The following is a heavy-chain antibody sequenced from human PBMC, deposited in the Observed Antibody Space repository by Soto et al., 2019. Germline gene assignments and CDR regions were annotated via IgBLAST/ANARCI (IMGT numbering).Heavy chain of an antibody. CDR2: ISGSGGST. J-gene: IGHJ4*02. V-gene: IGHV3-23*01. Sequence: GVLRLSCAASGFTFSSYAMSWVRQAPGKGLEWVSAISGSGGSTYYADSVKGRFTISRDNSKNTLYLQMNSLRAEDTAVYYCAKDQLRFFPHSEFDYWGQGTLVTVSS. CDR1: GFTFSSYA. D-gene: IGHD3-3*01. CDR3: AKDQLRFFPHSEFDY.